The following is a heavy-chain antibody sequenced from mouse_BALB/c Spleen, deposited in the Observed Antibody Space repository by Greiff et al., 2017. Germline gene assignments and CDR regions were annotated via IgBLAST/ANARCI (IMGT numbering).Heavy chain of an antibody. CDR2: IDPANGNT. CDR1: GFTITDSY. CDR3: ARYDGYYLDD. J-gene: IGHJ2*01. Sequence: VQLQQSGTVLARPGASVKLSCTASGFTITDSYMHWVKQRPEQGLEWIGRIDPANGNTKYDPKFQGKATITADTSSNTAYLQLSSLTSEDTAVYYCARYDGYYLDDWGQGTTLTVSS. D-gene: IGHD2-3*01. V-gene: IGHV14-3*02.